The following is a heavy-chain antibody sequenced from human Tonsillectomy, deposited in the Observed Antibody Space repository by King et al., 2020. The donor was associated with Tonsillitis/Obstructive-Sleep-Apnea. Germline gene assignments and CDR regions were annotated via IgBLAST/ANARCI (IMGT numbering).Heavy chain of an antibody. V-gene: IGHV4-59*01. CDR3: ARDHCSSTSCYGNYYYMDV. CDR1: GGSISSYY. CDR2: IFYSWST. Sequence: QLQESGPGLVKPSETLSLTCTVSGGSISSYYWSWIRQPPGKGLEWIGYIFYSWSTNYNPSLKSRVTISVDTSKNQFSLKLSSGTAADTAVYYCARDHCSSTSCYGNYYYMDVWGKGTTVTVSS. J-gene: IGHJ6*03. D-gene: IGHD2-2*01.